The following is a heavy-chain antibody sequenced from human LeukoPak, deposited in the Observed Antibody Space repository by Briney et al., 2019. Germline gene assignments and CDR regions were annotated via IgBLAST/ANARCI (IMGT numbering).Heavy chain of an antibody. CDR3: ARLGIQLWPYYGMDV. CDR2: IYCSGST. J-gene: IGHJ6*02. D-gene: IGHD5-18*01. V-gene: IGHV4-59*08. CDR1: GGSISSYY. Sequence: SETLSLTCTVSGGSISSYYWSWIRQPPGKGLEWIGYIYCSGSTNYNPSLKSRVTISVDTSKNQFSLKLSSVTAADTAVYYCARLGIQLWPYYGMDVWGQGTTVTVSS.